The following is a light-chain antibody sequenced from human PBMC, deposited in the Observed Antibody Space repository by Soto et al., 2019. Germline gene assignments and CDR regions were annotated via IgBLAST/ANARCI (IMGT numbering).Light chain of an antibody. CDR2: DAS. J-gene: IGKJ1*01. CDR3: QHYFRYPWT. CDR1: QSISTW. Sequence: DIQVTQSPSSLSASVGERVNITCRASQSISTWLAWYQQQPGRAPRLLIYDASTLQSGVPSTFSGSGSGTEFTLTISSLQPDDFSSYYCQHYFRYPWTFGQGTKVDIK. V-gene: IGKV1-5*01.